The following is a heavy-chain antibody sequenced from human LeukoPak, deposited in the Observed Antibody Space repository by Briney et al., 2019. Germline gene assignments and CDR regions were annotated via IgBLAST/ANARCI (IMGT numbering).Heavy chain of an antibody. CDR3: ATSGFTFGGVRGFDY. CDR2: ISAYNGNT. J-gene: IGHJ4*02. Sequence: GASVKVSCKASGYTFTSYGISWVRQAPGQGLEWMGCISAYNGNTNYAQKLQGRVTMTTDTSTSTAYMELRSLRSDDTAVYYCATSGFTFGGVRGFDYWGQGTLVTVSS. V-gene: IGHV1-18*01. D-gene: IGHD3-16*01. CDR1: GYTFTSYG.